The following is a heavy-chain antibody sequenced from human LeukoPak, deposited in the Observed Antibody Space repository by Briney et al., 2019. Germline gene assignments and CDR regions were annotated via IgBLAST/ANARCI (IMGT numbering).Heavy chain of an antibody. CDR3: ARDDTAITHDAFDI. Sequence: GGSLRLSCAASGFTFSSYAMHWVRQAPGKGLEWVAVISYDGSNKYYADSVKGRFTIPRDNSKNTLYLQMNSLRAEDTAVYYCARDDTAITHDAFDIWGQGTMVTVSS. V-gene: IGHV3-30-3*01. J-gene: IGHJ3*02. CDR2: ISYDGSNK. CDR1: GFTFSSYA. D-gene: IGHD5-18*01.